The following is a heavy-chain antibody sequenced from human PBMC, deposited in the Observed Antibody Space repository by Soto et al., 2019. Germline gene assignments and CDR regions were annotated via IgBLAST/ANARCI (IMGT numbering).Heavy chain of an antibody. D-gene: IGHD2-2*01. CDR2: ISGSGGST. V-gene: IGHV3-23*01. CDR3: ASPSEQYQLLSGSDYDYYMDV. J-gene: IGHJ6*03. CDR1: GFTFSSYA. Sequence: EVQLLESGGGLVQPGGSLRLSCAASGFTFSSYAMSWVRQAPGKGLEWVSAISGSGGSTYYADSVKGRFTISRDNSKNTLYLQMNSLRAEDTAVYYCASPSEQYQLLSGSDYDYYMDVWGKGTTVTVSS.